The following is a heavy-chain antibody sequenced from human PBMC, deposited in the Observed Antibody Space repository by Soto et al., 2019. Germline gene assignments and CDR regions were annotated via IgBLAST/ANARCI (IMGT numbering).Heavy chain of an antibody. J-gene: IGHJ5*02. V-gene: IGHV4-39*01. CDR2: IYYSGST. CDR1: GGSISSSSYY. D-gene: IGHD6-13*01. Sequence: ETLSLTCTVSGGSISSSSYYWGWIRQPPGKGLEWIGSIYYSGSTYYNPSLKSRVTISVDTSKNQFSLKLSSVTAADTAVYYCARGSYTSTWSWGQGTLVTVSS. CDR3: ARGSYTSTWS.